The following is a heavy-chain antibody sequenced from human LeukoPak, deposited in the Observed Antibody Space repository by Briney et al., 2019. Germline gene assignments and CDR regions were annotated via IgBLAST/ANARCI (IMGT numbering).Heavy chain of an antibody. CDR3: ARDVSYYDSSGYYYDY. J-gene: IGHJ4*02. D-gene: IGHD3-22*01. CDR2: INWNGGST. V-gene: IGHV3-20*04. Sequence: GRSLRLSCAASGFTFSSYAMGWVRQAPGKGLEWVSGINWNGGSTGYADSVKGRFTISRDNAKNSLYLQMNSLRAEDTALYYCARDVSYYDSSGYYYDYWGQGTLVTVSS. CDR1: GFTFSSYA.